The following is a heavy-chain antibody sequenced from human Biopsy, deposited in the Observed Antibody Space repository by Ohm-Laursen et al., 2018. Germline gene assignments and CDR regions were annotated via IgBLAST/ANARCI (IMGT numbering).Heavy chain of an antibody. V-gene: IGHV1-8*01. D-gene: IGHD1-7*01. CDR2: LNPVSGNS. J-gene: IGHJ5*02. CDR3: GRAVRNQLLTDP. CDR1: GYTFTSYD. Sequence: ASVKVSCKSSGYTFTSYDITWVRQASGQGPEWIGWLNPVSGNSNFGQKFRGRVTVTSDTSISTAYVELSGLTSDDTATYYCGRAVRNQLLTDPWGQGTLVTVTS.